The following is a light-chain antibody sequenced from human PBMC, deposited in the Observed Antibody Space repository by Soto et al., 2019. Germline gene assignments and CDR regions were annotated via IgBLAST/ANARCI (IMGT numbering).Light chain of an antibody. J-gene: IGKJ5*01. V-gene: IGKV3-15*01. CDR1: QSISSN. CDR3: AVSALWPIP. CDR2: GAS. Sequence: ELLFTQYPATQSVSPGARVTLDCRASQSISSNLAWYQQKPGKAPRLLVYGASTWATGIPARFSGSGSGTEFTLTISSFQPEDSVRYCCAVSALWPIPSGEVTLLEIK.